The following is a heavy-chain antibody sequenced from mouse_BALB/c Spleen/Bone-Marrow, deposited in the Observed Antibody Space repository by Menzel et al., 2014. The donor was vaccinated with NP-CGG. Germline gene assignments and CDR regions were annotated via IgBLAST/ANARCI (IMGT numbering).Heavy chain of an antibody. CDR3: TRSYGISYEYYFDY. D-gene: IGHD1-1*01. Sequence: QVQLQQSGAELARPGASVKLSCKASGYTFTSYWINWVKQRPGQGLEWIGNIYPSDSYTNYNQKFKDKATLTVDKSSSTAYMQLSSPTSEDSAVYYCTRSYGISYEYYFDYWGQGTTLTVSS. CDR1: GYTFTSYW. J-gene: IGHJ2*01. CDR2: IYPSDSYT. V-gene: IGHV1-69*02.